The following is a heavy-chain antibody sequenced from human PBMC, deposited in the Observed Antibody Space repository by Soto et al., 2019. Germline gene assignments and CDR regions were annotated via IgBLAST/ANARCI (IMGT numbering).Heavy chain of an antibody. D-gene: IGHD6-19*01. CDR3: ARGMTVAANWFDS. Sequence: GGSLRLSCAASGFTFTRYWMNWVRQAPGKGPEWVANIKQDGGEKYYVDSVKGRFTISRGNADNSLILQMNSLRAEDTAVYYCARGMTVAANWFDSWGQGTLVTV. CDR2: IKQDGGEK. CDR1: GFTFTRYW. V-gene: IGHV3-7*02. J-gene: IGHJ5*01.